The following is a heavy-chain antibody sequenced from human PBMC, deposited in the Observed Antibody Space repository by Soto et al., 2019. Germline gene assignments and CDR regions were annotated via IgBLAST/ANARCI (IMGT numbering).Heavy chain of an antibody. CDR1: GLTFSGHW. J-gene: IGHJ4*02. CDR2: IKQDGSEK. Sequence: GGSLRLSCAASGLTFSGHWMTWVRQAPGKGLEWVANIKQDGSEKYYVDSVKGRFTISRDNAKNSVFLQMNSLTVEDTAMYYCASRVPDVAYYGVFDYWGQGTLVTVSS. V-gene: IGHV3-7*03. CDR3: ASRVPDVAYYGVFDY. D-gene: IGHD3-3*01.